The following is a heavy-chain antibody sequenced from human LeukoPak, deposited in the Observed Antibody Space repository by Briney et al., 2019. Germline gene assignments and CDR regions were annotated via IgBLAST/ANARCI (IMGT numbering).Heavy chain of an antibody. CDR3: ARGSGYDYPYFDY. J-gene: IGHJ4*02. D-gene: IGHD5-12*01. CDR1: GFTVSSNY. CDR2: IYSGGST. Sequence: PGGSLRLSCAASGFTVSSNYMSWVRQAPGKGLEWVSVIYSGGSTYYADSVKGRFTISRDNSKNTLYLQMNSLRAEDTAVYYCARGSGYDYPYFDYWGQGTLVTVSS. V-gene: IGHV3-53*01.